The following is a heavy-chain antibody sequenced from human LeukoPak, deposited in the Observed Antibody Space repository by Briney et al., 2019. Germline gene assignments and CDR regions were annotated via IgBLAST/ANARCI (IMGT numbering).Heavy chain of an antibody. CDR2: ISGSGGST. V-gene: IGHV3-23*01. J-gene: IGHJ5*02. Sequence: PGGSLRLSCAASGFTFSSYAMSWVRQAPGKGQGWVSAISGSGGSTYYADSVKGRFTISRDNSKNTLYLQMNSLRAEDTAVYYCAKVPVPSMVRGGNWFDPWGQGTLVTVSS. CDR1: GFTFSSYA. CDR3: AKVPVPSMVRGGNWFDP. D-gene: IGHD3-10*01.